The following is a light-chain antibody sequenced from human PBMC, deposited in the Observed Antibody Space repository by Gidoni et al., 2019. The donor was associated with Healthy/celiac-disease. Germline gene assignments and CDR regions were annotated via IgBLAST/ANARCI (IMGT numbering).Light chain of an antibody. Sequence: QSVLTQPPSASGPPGQRVTIPCSGSSSNIGSNTVNWYQQLPGTAPKLLIYSNNQRPSGVPDRFSGSKSGTSASLAISGLQSEDEADYYCAAWDDSGASYVFGTGTKVTVL. CDR3: AAWDDSGASYV. V-gene: IGLV1-44*01. CDR1: SSNIGSNT. J-gene: IGLJ1*01. CDR2: SNN.